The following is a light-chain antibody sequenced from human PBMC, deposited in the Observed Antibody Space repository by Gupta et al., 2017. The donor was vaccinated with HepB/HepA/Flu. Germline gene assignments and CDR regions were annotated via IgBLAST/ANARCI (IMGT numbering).Light chain of an antibody. V-gene: IGLV3-19*01. J-gene: IGLJ2*01. Sequence: CQGDSLRSYYASWYQQKPGQAPVLVIYGKNNRPSGIPDRFSGSSSGNTASLTITGAQAEDEADYYCNSRDSSGNHLVFGGGTKLTVL. CDR1: SLRSYY. CDR2: GKN. CDR3: NSRDSSGNHLV.